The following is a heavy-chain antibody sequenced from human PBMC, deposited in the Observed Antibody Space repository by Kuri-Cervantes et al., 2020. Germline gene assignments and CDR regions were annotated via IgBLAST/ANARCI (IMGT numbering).Heavy chain of an antibody. D-gene: IGHD2-2*02. V-gene: IGHV3-74*01. CDR2: INADGSDT. J-gene: IGHJ6*02. CDR1: GFTFSTYW. Sequence: GGSLRLSCAASGFTFSTYWMPWVRQVPGKGRVWVARINADGSDTSYADSVKGRFTISRDNAKNPLYLQMNSLRAADTAVYYCARDRNVGYCSSTSCYMGGEDYYGMDVWGHGTTVTVSS. CDR3: ARDRNVGYCSSTSCYMGGEDYYGMDV.